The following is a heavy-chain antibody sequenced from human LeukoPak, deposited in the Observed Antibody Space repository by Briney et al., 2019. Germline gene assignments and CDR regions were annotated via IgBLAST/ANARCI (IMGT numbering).Heavy chain of an antibody. CDR1: GGTFSSYA. CDR3: ARDHYYYESSGYYRNWFDP. J-gene: IGHJ5*02. CDR2: IIPIFGTA. Sequence: ASVKVSCKASGGTFSSYAISWVRQAPGQGLEWMGGIIPIFGTANYAQKFQGRVTITADESTSTAYMELSSLRSEDTAVYYCARDHYYYESSGYYRNWFDPWGQGTLVTVSS. V-gene: IGHV1-69*13. D-gene: IGHD3-22*01.